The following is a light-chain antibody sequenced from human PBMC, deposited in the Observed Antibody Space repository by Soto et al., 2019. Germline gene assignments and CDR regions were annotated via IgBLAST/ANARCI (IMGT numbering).Light chain of an antibody. CDR2: DAS. V-gene: IGKV3-11*01. J-gene: IGKJ5*01. CDR1: QSVSNY. CDR3: QQRSSRPPIT. Sequence: EIGLTQSPATLSWSPGERATPSCRASQSVSNYLAWYQQKPGRAPRLLIYDASNRATGIPARFSGTGSGTDFTLTISSLEPEDSAVYYCQQRSSRPPITFGQGTRLEI.